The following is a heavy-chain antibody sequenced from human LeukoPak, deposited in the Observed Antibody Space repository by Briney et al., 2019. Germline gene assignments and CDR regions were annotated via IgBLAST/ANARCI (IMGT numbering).Heavy chain of an antibody. D-gene: IGHD3-22*01. CDR1: GYTLTELS. V-gene: IGHV1-24*01. J-gene: IGHJ4*02. Sequence: ASVKVSCKVSGYTLTELSMHWVRQAPGKGLEWMGGFDPEDGETIYAQKFQGRVTMTEDTSTDTAYMELSSLRSEDTAVYYCATNYMDYYDSSGYYWVYWGQGTLVTVSS. CDR2: FDPEDGET. CDR3: ATNYMDYYDSSGYYWVY.